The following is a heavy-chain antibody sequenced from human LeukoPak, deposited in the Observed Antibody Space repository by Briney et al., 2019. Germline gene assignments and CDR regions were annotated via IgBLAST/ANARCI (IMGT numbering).Heavy chain of an antibody. V-gene: IGHV3-30*18. CDR3: AKDRDIQSHVGIVDY. CDR2: ISYDGSNK. CDR1: GFTFSSYG. J-gene: IGHJ4*02. Sequence: GGSLRLSCAASGFTFSSYGMHWVRQAPGKGLEWVAVISYDGSNKYYADSVKGRFTISRDNSKNTLYLQMNSLRAEDTAVYYCAKDRDIQSHVGIVDYWGQGTLVTVSS. D-gene: IGHD5-12*01.